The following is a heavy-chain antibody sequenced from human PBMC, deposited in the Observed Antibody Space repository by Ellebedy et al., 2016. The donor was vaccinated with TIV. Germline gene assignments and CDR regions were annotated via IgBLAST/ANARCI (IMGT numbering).Heavy chain of an antibody. J-gene: IGHJ4*02. Sequence: AASVKVSCKASGYIFTTYYMHWVRQAPGQGLEWMGLINTLGGSTTFPHKFQGRVTVTRDTSTSAVYMELSSLRSDDTAVYYCARGSVDYYFDQWGQGTLVTVSS. V-gene: IGHV1-46*01. CDR2: INTLGGST. CDR3: ARGSVDYYFDQ. CDR1: GYIFTTYY. D-gene: IGHD5-12*01.